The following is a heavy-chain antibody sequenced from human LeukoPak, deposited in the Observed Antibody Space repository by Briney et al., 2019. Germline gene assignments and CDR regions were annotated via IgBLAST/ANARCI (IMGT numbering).Heavy chain of an antibody. V-gene: IGHV3-11*04. CDR3: ARGSLVCSGGNCYSVPADY. CDR1: GFTFSDYY. J-gene: IGHJ4*02. D-gene: IGHD2-15*01. Sequence: GGSLRLSCAASGFTFSDYYMSWIRQAPGKGLEWVSYISSRSDSTTYYADSVKGRFTISRDNAKNSLYLQMNSLRAEDTAVYYCARGSLVCSGGNCYSVPADYWGQGMLVTASS. CDR2: ISSRSDSTT.